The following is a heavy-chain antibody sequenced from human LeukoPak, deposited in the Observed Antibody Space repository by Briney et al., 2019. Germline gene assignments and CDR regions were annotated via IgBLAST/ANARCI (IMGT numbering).Heavy chain of an antibody. D-gene: IGHD6-13*01. CDR2: ISGSGGRK. J-gene: IGHJ4*02. Sequence: PGRSLRLSWAASGFTVSSYTTSWVSQAPGRGLEWVSVISGSGGRKYYADSVKGRFTISRDNSKNPLYLQMNSLRAEDTAVYYCAANPRGGGQQLLPVYWGQGTLVTVSS. V-gene: IGHV3-23*01. CDR1: GFTVSSYT. CDR3: AANPRGGGQQLLPVY.